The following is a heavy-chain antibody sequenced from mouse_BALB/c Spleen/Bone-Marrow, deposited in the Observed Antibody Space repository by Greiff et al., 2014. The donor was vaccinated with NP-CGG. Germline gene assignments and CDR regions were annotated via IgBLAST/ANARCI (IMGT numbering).Heavy chain of an antibody. CDR2: INPNSGGT. CDR1: GYTFTEYT. Sequence: EVQLQQSGPELVKPGASVKISCKTSGYTFTEYTMHWVKQSHGKSLGWIGGINPNSGGTSYNQKFKGKNTLTVDKSTSTTYMDIRSLTSEKTTLYYYARAIYYDFFDWYFDDWGEGTTVTVSS. J-gene: IGHJ1*01. CDR3: ARAIYYDFFDWYFDD. V-gene: IGHV1-18*01. D-gene: IGHD2-4*01.